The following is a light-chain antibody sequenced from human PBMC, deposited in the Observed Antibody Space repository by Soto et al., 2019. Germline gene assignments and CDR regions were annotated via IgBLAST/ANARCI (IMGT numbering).Light chain of an antibody. CDR1: QSVSSY. V-gene: IGKV3-11*01. CDR2: DAS. J-gene: IGKJ3*01. Sequence: EIVLTQSPATLSLSPGERATLSCRASQSVSSYLAWYQQKPGQAPRLLIYDASNRATGIPARFSGSGSGTDFTLTISSLEREDFAVYYCHQRSNWPLFTFGPGTKVDIK. CDR3: HQRSNWPLFT.